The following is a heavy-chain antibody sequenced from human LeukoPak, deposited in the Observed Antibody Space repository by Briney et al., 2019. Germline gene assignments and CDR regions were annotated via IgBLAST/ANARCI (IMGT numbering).Heavy chain of an antibody. J-gene: IGHJ5*02. CDR3: VRGGPSTWS. D-gene: IGHD2-15*01. CDR1: GFTFKLYW. CDR2: INDDGSDT. Sequence: PGGSLRLSCAASGFTFKLYWMHWVRQVLGKRPVWVSRINDDGSDTIYADSVRGRFTISRDDAKNTVYLQMNNLRAEDTAVYYCVRGGPSTWSWGQGTLVTVSS. V-gene: IGHV3-74*01.